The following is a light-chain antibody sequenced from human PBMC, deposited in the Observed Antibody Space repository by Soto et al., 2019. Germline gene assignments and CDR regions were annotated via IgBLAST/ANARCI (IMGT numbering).Light chain of an antibody. V-gene: IGKV1-12*01. J-gene: IGKJ2*01. Sequence: DIPMTQSPSSVSASVGDRVTINCRASQAIGSCLAWYQQKPEKAPRLLIYGASSLESGVPSRFSGRGFGTDFALTISGLQPEDFATYYCQQANIFPYTFSPWTKLEI. CDR3: QQANIFPYT. CDR2: GAS. CDR1: QAIGSC.